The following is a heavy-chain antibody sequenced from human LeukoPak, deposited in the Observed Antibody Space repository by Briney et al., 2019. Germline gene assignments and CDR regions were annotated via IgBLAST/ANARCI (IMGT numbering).Heavy chain of an antibody. CDR2: IYTSGST. D-gene: IGHD3-10*01. CDR3: ARCHYGSGTYAHGFDI. Sequence: SETLSLTCTVSGGSISSYYWSWIRQPAGKGLEWIGRIYTSGSTNYNPSLKSRVTMSVDTSKNQFSLKLSSVTAADTAVYYCARCHYGSGTYAHGFDIWGQGTMVTVSS. V-gene: IGHV4-4*07. J-gene: IGHJ3*02. CDR1: GGSISSYY.